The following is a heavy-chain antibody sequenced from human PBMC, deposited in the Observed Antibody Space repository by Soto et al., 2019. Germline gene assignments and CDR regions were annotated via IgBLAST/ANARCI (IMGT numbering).Heavy chain of an antibody. V-gene: IGHV1-3*05. D-gene: IGHD6-19*01. CDR2: INAGNGNT. J-gene: IGHJ4*02. CDR3: ARAVAVAADFDY. CDR1: GYTFTGYA. Sequence: QVPVVQSGAEEKKPGASVKGSCTASGYTFTGYAMHWVRQAPGQRLEWMGWINAGNGNTKYSQKFQGRVTITRDTSASTAYMELSSLRSEDTAVYYCARAVAVAADFDYWGQGTLVTVSS.